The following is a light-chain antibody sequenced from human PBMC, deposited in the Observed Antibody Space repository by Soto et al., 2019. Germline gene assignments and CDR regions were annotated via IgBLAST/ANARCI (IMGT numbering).Light chain of an antibody. V-gene: IGLV2-23*01. CDR2: EGT. Sequence: QSALTQPASVSGSPGQSITMSCSGSNSDVGSYNLVSWYQQHPGKAPKLIIYEGTKRPSGVSDRFSGSKSGNTASLTISGLQAEDEADYYCCSYAGWSIYVFGTGTKVTVL. CDR3: CSYAGWSIYV. CDR1: NSDVGSYNL. J-gene: IGLJ1*01.